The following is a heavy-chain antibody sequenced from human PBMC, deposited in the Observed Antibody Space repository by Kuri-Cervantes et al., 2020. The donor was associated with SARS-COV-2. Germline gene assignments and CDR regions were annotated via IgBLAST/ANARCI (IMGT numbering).Heavy chain of an antibody. CDR1: GFTFGDYA. J-gene: IGHJ5*02. D-gene: IGHD6-13*01. CDR3: AKDLKKYSSSWYPSGWFDP. V-gene: IGHV3-23*01. Sequence: GGSLRLSCTASGFTFGDYAMSWVRQAPGKGLEWVSAISGSGGSTYYADSVKGRFTISRDNSKNTLYLQMNSLRAEDTAVYYCAKDLKKYSSSWYPSGWFDPWGQGTLVTVSS. CDR2: ISGSGGST.